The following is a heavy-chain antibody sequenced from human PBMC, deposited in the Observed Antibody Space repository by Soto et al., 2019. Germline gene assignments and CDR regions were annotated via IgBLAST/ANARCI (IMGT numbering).Heavy chain of an antibody. J-gene: IGHJ3*02. D-gene: IGHD3-3*01. CDR3: ARHFKYYDPPLAFDI. CDR1: GFTFSDYY. Sequence: PGGSLRLSCAASGFTFSDYYMSWIRQAPGKGLEWVSYISSSSSYTNYADSVKGRFTISRDNAKNSPYLQMNSLRAEDTAVYYCARHFKYYDPPLAFDIWGQGTMVTVSS. CDR2: ISSSSSYT. V-gene: IGHV3-11*06.